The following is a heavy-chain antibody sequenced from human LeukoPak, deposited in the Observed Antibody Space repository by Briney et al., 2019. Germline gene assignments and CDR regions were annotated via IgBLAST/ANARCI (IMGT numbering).Heavy chain of an antibody. Sequence: PGGSLRLSCAASGFTFSSYAMSWVRQAPGKGLEWVSAISGSGGSTYYADSVKGRFTTSRDNSKNTLYLQMNSLRAEDTAVYYCAKDPRDYDSSGYYLYYFDYWGQGTLVTVSS. CDR2: ISGSGGST. CDR1: GFTFSSYA. D-gene: IGHD3-22*01. V-gene: IGHV3-23*01. CDR3: AKDPRDYDSSGYYLYYFDY. J-gene: IGHJ4*02.